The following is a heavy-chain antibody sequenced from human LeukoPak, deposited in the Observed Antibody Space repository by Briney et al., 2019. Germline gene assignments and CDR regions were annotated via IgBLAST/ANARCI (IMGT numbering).Heavy chain of an antibody. J-gene: IGHJ6*02. CDR3: ARRGHGSSWYPKFEPNYYYGMDV. CDR1: GGSISSYY. Sequence: SENLSLTCTVSGGSISSYYWSWIRQPPGKGLECSGCIYYSGSTNYNPSLKSRVTISVDTSKNQFSLKLSSVAAADTAVYYCARRGHGSSWYPKFEPNYYYGMDVWGQGTTVTVSS. V-gene: IGHV4-59*08. D-gene: IGHD6-13*01. CDR2: IYYSGST.